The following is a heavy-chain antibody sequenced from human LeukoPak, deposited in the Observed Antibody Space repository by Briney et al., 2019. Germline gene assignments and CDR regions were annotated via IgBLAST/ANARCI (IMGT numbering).Heavy chain of an antibody. D-gene: IGHD3-10*01. CDR1: GGTSSSYA. V-gene: IGHV1-69*13. J-gene: IGHJ4*02. CDR2: IIPIFGTA. CDR3: ARYYGSGSYYRDY. Sequence: ASVKVSCKASGGTSSSYAISWVRQAPGQGLEWMGGIIPIFGTANYAQKFQGRVTITADESTSTAYMELSSLRSEDTAVYYCARYYGSGSYYRDYWGQGTLVTVSS.